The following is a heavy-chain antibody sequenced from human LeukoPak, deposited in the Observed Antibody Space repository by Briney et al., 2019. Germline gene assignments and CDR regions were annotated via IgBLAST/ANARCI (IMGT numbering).Heavy chain of an antibody. J-gene: IGHJ5*02. CDR3: ARVLTGLGSYYNWFDP. Sequence: SQTLSLTCTVSGGSISSGSYYWSWIRQPAGKGLEWIGRIYTSGSTNYNPSLKSRVTISVDTSKNQFSLKLSSVTAADTAVYYCARVLTGLGSYYNWFDPWGQGTLVTVSS. CDR1: GGSISSGSYY. CDR2: IYTSGST. D-gene: IGHD1-26*01. V-gene: IGHV4-61*02.